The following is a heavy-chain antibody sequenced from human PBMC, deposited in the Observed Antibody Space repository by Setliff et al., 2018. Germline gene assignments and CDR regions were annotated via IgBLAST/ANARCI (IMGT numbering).Heavy chain of an antibody. D-gene: IGHD3-22*01. Sequence: SETLSLTCTLSGDSISRSTYYWGWIRQSPGKGLDWIGTVDRSGNTFYNPSLNSRVTISVDTSKNQFSLKLTSVSAADTAVYSCARRDSTGYYGYSFDFWGQGILVTVSS. V-gene: IGHV4-39*01. CDR3: ARRDSTGYYGYSFDF. J-gene: IGHJ4*02. CDR2: VDRSGNT. CDR1: GDSISRSTYY.